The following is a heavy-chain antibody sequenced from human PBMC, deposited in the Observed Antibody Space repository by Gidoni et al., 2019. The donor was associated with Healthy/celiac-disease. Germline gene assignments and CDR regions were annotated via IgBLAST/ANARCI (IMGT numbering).Heavy chain of an antibody. D-gene: IGHD6-19*01. Sequence: QVQLVESGGGVVQPGRSLRLSCAASGFTFSSYGMHWVRQAPGKGLEWVAVIWYDGSNKYYADSVKGRFTISRDNSKNTLYLQMNSLRAEDTAVYYCARAFRYSSGWYYFDYWGQGTLVTVSS. V-gene: IGHV3-33*01. CDR1: GFTFSSYG. CDR2: IWYDGSNK. CDR3: ARAFRYSSGWYYFDY. J-gene: IGHJ4*02.